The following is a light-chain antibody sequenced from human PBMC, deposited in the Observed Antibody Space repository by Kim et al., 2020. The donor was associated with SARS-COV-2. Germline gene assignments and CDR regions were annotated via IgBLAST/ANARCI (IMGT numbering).Light chain of an antibody. CDR2: SDD. CDR3: ATWDDSLNGWV. V-gene: IGLV1-44*01. CDR1: HSNSGGNT. Sequence: GQRVTISCSGGHSNSGGNTVNWSQHLPQTAPKLLIFSDDERPSGVPDRFSGSRSGTSASLAVSGLQLADEADYYCATWDDSLNGWVFGGGTKLTVL. J-gene: IGLJ3*02.